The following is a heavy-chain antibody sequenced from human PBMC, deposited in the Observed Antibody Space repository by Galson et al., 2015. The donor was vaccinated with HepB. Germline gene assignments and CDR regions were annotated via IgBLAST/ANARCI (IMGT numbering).Heavy chain of an antibody. CDR3: AKDLVLAAAGYFYYYGMDV. J-gene: IGHJ6*02. CDR2: ISYDGSNK. D-gene: IGHD6-13*01. CDR1: GFTFSSYG. V-gene: IGHV3-30*18. Sequence: SLRLSCAASGFTFSSYGMHWVRQAPGKGLEWVAVISYDGSNKYYADSVKGRFTISRDNSKNTLYLQMNSLRAEDTAVYYCAKDLVLAAAGYFYYYGMDVWVQGTMVTVSS.